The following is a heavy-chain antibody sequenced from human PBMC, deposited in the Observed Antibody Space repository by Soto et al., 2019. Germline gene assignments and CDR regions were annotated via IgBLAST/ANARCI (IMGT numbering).Heavy chain of an antibody. CDR1: GFTFSSYD. D-gene: IGHD2-2*01. CDR2: IGTAGDT. Sequence: GGSLRRSCAASGFTFSSYDMHWVRQATGKGLEWVSAIGTAGDTYYPGSVKGRFTISRENAKNSLYLQMNSLRAEDTAVYYCARRLGGVVVPAANYYGMDVWGQGTTVTVSS. CDR3: ARRLGGVVVPAANYYGMDV. V-gene: IGHV3-13*01. J-gene: IGHJ6*02.